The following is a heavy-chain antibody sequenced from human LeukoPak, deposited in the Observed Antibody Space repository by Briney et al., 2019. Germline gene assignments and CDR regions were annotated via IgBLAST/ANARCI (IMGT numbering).Heavy chain of an antibody. Sequence: PGGSLRLSCAASGFTFSSYSMNWVRQAPGKGLEWVSYISSSSSTIYYADSVKGRFTISRENAKNSLYLQMNSLRDEDTAVYYCARGDNYDFWSGYYTALGAFDIWGQGTMVTVSS. CDR2: ISSSSSTI. CDR3: ARGDNYDFWSGYYTALGAFDI. V-gene: IGHV3-48*02. CDR1: GFTFSSYS. D-gene: IGHD3-3*01. J-gene: IGHJ3*02.